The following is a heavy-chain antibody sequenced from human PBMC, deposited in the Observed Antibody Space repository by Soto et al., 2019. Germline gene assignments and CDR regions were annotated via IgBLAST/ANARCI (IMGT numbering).Heavy chain of an antibody. V-gene: IGHV4-34*01. Sequence: PSDTLSLTCAVYGGSFSGYYWSWIRQPPGKGLEWIGEINHSGSTNYNPSLKSRVTISVDTSKNQFSLKLSSVTAADTVVYYCARAAKVLRFLEWLFPHYFDYWGQGTLVTVSS. J-gene: IGHJ4*02. CDR2: INHSGST. CDR1: GGSFSGYY. CDR3: ARAAKVLRFLEWLFPHYFDY. D-gene: IGHD3-3*01.